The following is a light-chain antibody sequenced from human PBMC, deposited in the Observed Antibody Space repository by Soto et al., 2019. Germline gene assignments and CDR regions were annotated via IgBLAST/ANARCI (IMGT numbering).Light chain of an antibody. V-gene: IGLV1-40*01. CDR3: QSYDSSLSAVV. CDR1: SSNFGAGYD. J-gene: IGLJ2*01. CDR2: GNS. Sequence: QSVLTQPPSVSGAPGQRVTISCTGSSSNFGAGYDVHWYQQLPGTAPKLLISGNSNRPSGVPDRFSGSKSGTSASLAITGLQADDEADYYCQSYDSSLSAVVFGGGTKLTVL.